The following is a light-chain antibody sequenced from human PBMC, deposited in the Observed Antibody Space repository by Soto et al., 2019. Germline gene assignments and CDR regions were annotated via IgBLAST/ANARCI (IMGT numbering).Light chain of an antibody. CDR1: QSVSSN. J-gene: IGKJ2*01. CDR3: QQYNNWPPGVT. V-gene: IGKV3-15*01. CDR2: GAS. Sequence: EIVMTQSPATLSVSPGERATLSCRASQSVSSNLAWYQQQPGQAPRLLIYGASTRATGIPARFSGSGSGTEFTLIFSSLQSEDVAVYYCQQYNNWPPGVTFGQGTKVETK.